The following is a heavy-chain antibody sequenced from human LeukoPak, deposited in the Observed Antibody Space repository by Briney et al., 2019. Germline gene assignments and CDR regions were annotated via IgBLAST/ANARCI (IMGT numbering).Heavy chain of an antibody. Sequence: SQTLSLTCTVSGGSDSMIGYYWGWIRQPPGKGLEWIGSIYSRGETYYNPSLKSRLTISIDTSKNQFFLKMSSVTAADTAVYYCARHLGSSEYSSYNYWGQGTLVPVSS. CDR2: IYSRGET. J-gene: IGHJ4*02. D-gene: IGHD6-6*01. CDR3: ARHLGSSEYSSYNY. V-gene: IGHV4-39*01. CDR1: GGSDSMIGYY.